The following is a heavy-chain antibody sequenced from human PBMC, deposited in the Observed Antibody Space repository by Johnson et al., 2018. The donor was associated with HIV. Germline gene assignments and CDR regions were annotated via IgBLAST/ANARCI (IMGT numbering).Heavy chain of an antibody. CDR3: AKAMSPMVRGNI. CDR2: ISSSGETR. D-gene: IGHD3-10*01. Sequence: QMQLVESGGGLVKPGGSLRLSCAASGFSFGDYYMSWIRQSPGKGLEWFAYISSSGETRYYADSVKGRFTLSRDNAKNSLFLQMNSLRVEDTAVYYCAKAMSPMVRGNIWGQGTMVTVSS. J-gene: IGHJ3*02. CDR1: GFSFGDYY. V-gene: IGHV3-11*01.